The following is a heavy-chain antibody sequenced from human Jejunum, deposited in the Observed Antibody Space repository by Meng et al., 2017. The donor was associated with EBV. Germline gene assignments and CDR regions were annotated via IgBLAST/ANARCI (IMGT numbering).Heavy chain of an antibody. V-gene: IGHV1-46*01. CDR3: VGEIVAPYSFDQ. Sequence: QLQLVHSGAECKKPGASVKLACKTSGYPFIAYQVHWVRQAPVQGLEWMGILNPNNGATSYAQRIRGRVTMTRATSTSTVYMELSSLRSEDKALYYCVGEIVAPYSFDQWGQGTLVTVSS. CDR2: LNPNNGAT. CDR1: GYPFIAYQ. D-gene: IGHD5-12*01. J-gene: IGHJ4*02.